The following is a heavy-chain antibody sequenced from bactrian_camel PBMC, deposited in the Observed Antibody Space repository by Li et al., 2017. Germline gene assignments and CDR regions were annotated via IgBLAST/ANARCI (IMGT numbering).Heavy chain of an antibody. Sequence: QVQLVESGGGSVQPGGSLRLSCTVSGITVDDSDMFWYRQAAGNECEMVSYINSGGSTYYANSVKGRFTISQDNTKNTNTVYLQMNSLKPEDTAVYYCVKGLMNGREYVPGLRRGQGTQVTVS. J-gene: IGHJ4*01. D-gene: IGHD3*01. CDR3: VKGLMNGREYVPGLR. CDR1: GITVDDSD. V-gene: IGHV3S60*01. CDR2: INSGGST.